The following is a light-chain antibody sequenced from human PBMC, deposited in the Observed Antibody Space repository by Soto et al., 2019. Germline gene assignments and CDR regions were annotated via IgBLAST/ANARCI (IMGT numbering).Light chain of an antibody. CDR2: EDN. V-gene: IGLV6-57*01. CDR1: SGSIASNY. CDR3: QSYDGTNPWV. Sequence: NVMLTQPHSVSESPGKTVTISCTRSSGSIASNYVQWYQQRPGSSPTTVIYEDNHRPSGVPDRFSGSIDSSSNSASLTISGLKTEDEADYYCQSYDGTNPWVLGGGTKLTVL. J-gene: IGLJ3*02.